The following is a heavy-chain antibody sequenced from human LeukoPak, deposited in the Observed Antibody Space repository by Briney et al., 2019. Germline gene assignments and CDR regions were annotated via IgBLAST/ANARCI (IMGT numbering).Heavy chain of an antibody. Sequence: GGSLRLSCAASGFTFTTYWMHWVRQAPGKGLVWVSHINSDGSITSYADSVKGRFTISRDNSKNTLYLQVNSLRAEDTAVYYCAKGGKWDVTPFDYWGQGTLVTVSS. D-gene: IGHD1-26*01. CDR3: AKGGKWDVTPFDY. J-gene: IGHJ4*02. CDR1: GFTFTTYW. V-gene: IGHV3-74*01. CDR2: INSDGSIT.